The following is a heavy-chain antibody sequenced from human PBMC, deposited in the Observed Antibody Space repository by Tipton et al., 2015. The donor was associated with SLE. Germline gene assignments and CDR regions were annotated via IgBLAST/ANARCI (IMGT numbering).Heavy chain of an antibody. Sequence: TLSLTCTVSGFSISSGYYWGWIRQPPGKGLEWIGSINHSGSTNYNPSLKSRVTISVDTSKNQFSLKLSSVTAADTAVYYCARAYSSGWYYYYYMAVWGKGTTVTVSS. V-gene: IGHV4-38-2*02. J-gene: IGHJ6*03. CDR3: ARAYSSGWYYYYYMAV. D-gene: IGHD6-19*01. CDR2: INHSGST. CDR1: GFSISSGYY.